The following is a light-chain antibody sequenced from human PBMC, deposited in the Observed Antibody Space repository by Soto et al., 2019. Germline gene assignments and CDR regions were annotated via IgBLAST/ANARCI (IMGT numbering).Light chain of an antibody. V-gene: IGKV1-5*03. J-gene: IGKJ1*01. Sequence: DIRMTQSPSTLSASVRDRVTITCRASQRINNWLAWYQQKPGKAPKLLIYRASSLENGVPSRFSGRGSGTEFIFTITSLQPDDFATYYCQQYSSDSTFGQGTKVEIK. CDR1: QRINNW. CDR2: RAS. CDR3: QQYSSDST.